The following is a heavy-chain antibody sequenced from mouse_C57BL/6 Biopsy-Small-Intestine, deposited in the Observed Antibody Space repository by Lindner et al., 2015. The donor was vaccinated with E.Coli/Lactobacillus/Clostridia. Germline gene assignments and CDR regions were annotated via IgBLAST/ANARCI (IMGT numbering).Heavy chain of an antibody. CDR3: ARDPITATIGMVSFDY. CDR2: ISTYNGNT. V-gene: IGHV1S126*01. J-gene: IGHJ2*01. D-gene: IGHD2-10*02. CDR1: GYTFSSYS. Sequence: SVKVSCKASGYTFSSYSISWVRQAPGQGLEWMGWISTYNGNTNYAQNLQDRVTMTTDTSTSTAYMELKSLRSDDTAVYYCARDPITATIGMVSFDYWGQGTLVTVSS.